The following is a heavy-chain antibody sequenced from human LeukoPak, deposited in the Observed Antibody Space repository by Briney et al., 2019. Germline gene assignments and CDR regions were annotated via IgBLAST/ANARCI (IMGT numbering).Heavy chain of an antibody. CDR1: GFSLSTTGMR. CDR3: ARISYSKSFLDY. Sequence: SGPTLVNPTQTLTLTCSFSGFSLSTTGMRVSWIRQPPGEALEWLARIDWDDDKFYTTSLKTRLTISKDTSKNQVVLTMTNMDPVDTATYYCARISYSKSFLDYWGQGTLVTVSS. CDR2: IDWDDDK. D-gene: IGHD4-11*01. V-gene: IGHV2-70*04. J-gene: IGHJ4*02.